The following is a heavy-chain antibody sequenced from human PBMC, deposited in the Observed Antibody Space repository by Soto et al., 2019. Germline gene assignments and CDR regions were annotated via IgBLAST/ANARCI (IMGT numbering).Heavy chain of an antibody. Sequence: EVQLLESGGDLVQPGGSLRLSCAASGFTFGDFAMNWVRQAPGKGLEWVSGITGGGDYTFYAASVKGRFTISRVQSKNTVYLQMNSVRAEDTALYYCVKKIAGTTTNGAYWYFDLWGRGTLVTVSS. J-gene: IGHJ2*01. CDR3: VKKIAGTTTNGAYWYFDL. CDR1: GFTFGDFA. V-gene: IGHV3-23*01. D-gene: IGHD2-8*01. CDR2: ITGGGDYT.